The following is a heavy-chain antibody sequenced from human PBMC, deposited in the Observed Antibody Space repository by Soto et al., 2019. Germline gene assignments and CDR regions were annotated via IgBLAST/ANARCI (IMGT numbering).Heavy chain of an antibody. CDR1: GGTFSSYT. D-gene: IGHD3-10*01. CDR3: ARFRGSYGMDV. Sequence: QVQLVQSGAEVKKPGSSVKVSCKASGGTFSSYTISWVRQAPGQGLEWMGRIIPTLGIPNYAQKFQGRVTXTSXKSTSTAYMELSSLRSEDTAVYYCARFRGSYGMDVWGQGTTVTVSS. J-gene: IGHJ6*02. CDR2: IIPTLGIP. V-gene: IGHV1-69*02.